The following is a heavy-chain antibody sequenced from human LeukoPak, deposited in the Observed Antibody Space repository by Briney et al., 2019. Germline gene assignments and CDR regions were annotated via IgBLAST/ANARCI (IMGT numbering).Heavy chain of an antibody. CDR3: ARGFRESGNSESFDS. V-gene: IGHV3-66*01. CDR1: GFTVSSNY. CDR2: IYSGGST. D-gene: IGHD4-23*01. J-gene: IGHJ4*02. Sequence: GGSLRLSCAASGFTVSSNYMTWVRQAPGKGLEWVSIIYSGGSTYYADSVKGRFTISRDSSKNTTYLQMNSLRAEDTAVYYCARGFRESGNSESFDSWGQGTLVTVSS.